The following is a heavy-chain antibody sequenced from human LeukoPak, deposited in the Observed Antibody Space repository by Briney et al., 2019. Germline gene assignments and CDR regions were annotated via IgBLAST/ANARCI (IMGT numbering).Heavy chain of an antibody. CDR2: IIPIFGTA. CDR1: GGTFSSYA. J-gene: IGHJ6*02. Sequence: SVKVSCKASGGTFSSYAISWVRQAPGQGLEWMGGIIPIFGTANYAQKFQGRVTITADESTSTAYMELSSLRSEDTAVCYCARGPGFYYYYGMDVWGQGTTVTVPS. V-gene: IGHV1-69*01. D-gene: IGHD3-10*01. CDR3: ARGPGFYYYYGMDV.